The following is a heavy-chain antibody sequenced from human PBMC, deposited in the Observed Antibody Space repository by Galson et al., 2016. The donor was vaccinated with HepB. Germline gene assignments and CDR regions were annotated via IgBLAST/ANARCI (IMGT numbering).Heavy chain of an antibody. D-gene: IGHD3-3*01. CDR2: ISVSGNT. CDR1: GFTFSSYA. CDR3: AKESGRAREIDY. Sequence: SLRLSCAASGFTFSSYAMSWVRQAPGKGLEWVSSISVSGNTDFADSVKGRFIISRDNANNTLYVQMNSLRAEDTAVYYCAKESGRAREIDYWGQGTLVTVSS. V-gene: IGHV3-23*01. J-gene: IGHJ4*02.